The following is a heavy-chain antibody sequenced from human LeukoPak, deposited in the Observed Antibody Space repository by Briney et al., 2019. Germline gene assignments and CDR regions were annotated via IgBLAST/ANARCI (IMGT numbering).Heavy chain of an antibody. D-gene: IGHD5-18*01. CDR3: ASGYNYGYPFDS. CDR2: IYHSGST. J-gene: IGHJ4*02. CDR1: RYSISSGYH. Sequence: SETLSLTCAVSRYSISSGYHWGWIRQPPGKGLEWIGSIYHSGSTYYNPSLKSRVTISVDTSKNQFSLKMSSVTAADTAVYYCASGYNYGYPFDSWGQGTLVTVSS. V-gene: IGHV4-38-2*01.